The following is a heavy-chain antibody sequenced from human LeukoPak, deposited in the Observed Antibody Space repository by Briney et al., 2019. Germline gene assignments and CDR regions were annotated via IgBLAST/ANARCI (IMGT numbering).Heavy chain of an antibody. Sequence: PGGSLRLSCAASGFTFSTYTMSWVRQAPGKGLEWVSSIYGSGVNTFYADSVQGRFTISRDNFQNTLSLQMNSLRADDTAVYYCAKDLGLSVGSTPFGYWGQGTLVTVSS. CDR1: GFTFSTYT. CDR3: AKDLGLSVGSTPFGY. D-gene: IGHD1-26*01. CDR2: IYGSGVNT. V-gene: IGHV3-23*01. J-gene: IGHJ4*02.